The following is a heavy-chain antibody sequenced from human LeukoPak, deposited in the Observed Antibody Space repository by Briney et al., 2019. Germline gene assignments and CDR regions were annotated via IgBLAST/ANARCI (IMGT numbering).Heavy chain of an antibody. CDR3: ARGLFGELRRPYYFDY. J-gene: IGHJ4*02. Sequence: GGSLRLSCAASGFTVSSNYMNWVRQAPGQGLELVSVIYSGGSTYHADSVKGRFTISRDTSKNAVYLQMNSLRAEDTAVYYCARGLFGELRRPYYFDYWGQGTLVTVSS. CDR2: IYSGGST. D-gene: IGHD3-10*02. V-gene: IGHV3-66*01. CDR1: GFTVSSNY.